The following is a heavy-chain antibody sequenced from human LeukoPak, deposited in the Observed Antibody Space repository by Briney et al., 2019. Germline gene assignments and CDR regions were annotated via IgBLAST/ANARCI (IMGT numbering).Heavy chain of an antibody. Sequence: SETLSLTCTVSGYSISSGYYWGWIRQPPGKGLEWIGSIYHSGSTYYNPSLKSRVTISVDTSKNQFSLKLSSVTAADTAMYYCARRYREFDYWGQGTLVTVSS. CDR2: IYHSGST. J-gene: IGHJ4*02. CDR1: GYSISSGYY. D-gene: IGHD5-12*01. V-gene: IGHV4-38-2*02. CDR3: ARRYREFDY.